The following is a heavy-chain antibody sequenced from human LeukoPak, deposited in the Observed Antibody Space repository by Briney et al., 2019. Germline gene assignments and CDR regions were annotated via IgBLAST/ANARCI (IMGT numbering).Heavy chain of an antibody. D-gene: IGHD3-3*01. CDR2: VHLDGRT. V-gene: IGHV4-4*02. J-gene: IGHJ4*02. CDR3: AREGGFYRPLDY. Sequence: SGTLSLICGVSGGYISSTNWWTWIRQPPGKGLEWIGEVHLDGRTNYNPSLESRLTMSVDLSENHISLKLTSVTAADTAVYYCAREGGFYRPLDYTGQGTLVTVSS. CDR1: GGYISSTNW.